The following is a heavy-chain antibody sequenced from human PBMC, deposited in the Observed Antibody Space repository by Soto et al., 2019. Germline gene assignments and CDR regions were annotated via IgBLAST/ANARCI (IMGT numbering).Heavy chain of an antibody. CDR3: ARLIGNSWLDS. J-gene: IGHJ5*01. V-gene: IGHV6-1*01. D-gene: IGHD2-8*01. CDR1: GDSVSTNSAT. Sequence: QVHLQQSGPGLVKPSQTLSLTCAISGDSVSTNSATWDGIRQSPSRGLEWLGRTYYRSKWYNDYAVSVKGRITINPDTSNNQFSLQLNSVTPDDTAVYYCARLIGNSWLDSWGQGTLVTVSS. CDR2: TYYRSKWYN.